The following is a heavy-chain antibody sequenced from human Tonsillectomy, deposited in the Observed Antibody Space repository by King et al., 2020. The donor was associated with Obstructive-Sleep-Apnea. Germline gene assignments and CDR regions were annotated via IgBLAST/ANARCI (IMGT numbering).Heavy chain of an antibody. Sequence: QLQESGPGLVKPSQTLSLTCTVSGGSISIGGSYWSWIRQHPAKGLEWIGYTYYSGSTYYNPSLKSRVTISVDTSNNQFSLKLSSVTAADTAVDYCAGDEKVYWYFDLRGRGTLVTVSS. CDR3: AGDEKVYWYFDL. CDR1: GGSISIGGSY. V-gene: IGHV4-31*03. J-gene: IGHJ2*01. CDR2: TYYSGST.